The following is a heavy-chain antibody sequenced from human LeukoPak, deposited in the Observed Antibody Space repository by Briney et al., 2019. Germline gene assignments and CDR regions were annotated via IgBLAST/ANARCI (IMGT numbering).Heavy chain of an antibody. CDR2: ISYDGSNK. CDR3: ARASYDSSGGAFDI. J-gene: IGHJ3*02. V-gene: IGHV3-30*16. D-gene: IGHD3-22*01. Sequence: GGSLRLSCEASGYTFSSYAMHWVRQAPGKGLEWVAVISYDGSNKYYADSLKGRFTISRDNSKNTLYLQMNSLRAEDTAVYYCARASYDSSGGAFDIWGQGTMVTVSS. CDR1: GYTFSSYA.